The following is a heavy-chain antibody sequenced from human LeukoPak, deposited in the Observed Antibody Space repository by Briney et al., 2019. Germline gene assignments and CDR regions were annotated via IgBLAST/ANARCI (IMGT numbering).Heavy chain of an antibody. Sequence: PSETLSLTRAVYGGSFSGYYWSWIRQPPGKGLEWIGEINHSGSTNYNPSLKSRVTISVDTSKNQFSLKLSSVTAADTAVYYCARGLYSSSFDYWGQGTLVTVSS. D-gene: IGHD6-6*01. CDR1: GGSFSGYY. CDR2: INHSGST. V-gene: IGHV4-34*01. CDR3: ARGLYSSSFDY. J-gene: IGHJ4*02.